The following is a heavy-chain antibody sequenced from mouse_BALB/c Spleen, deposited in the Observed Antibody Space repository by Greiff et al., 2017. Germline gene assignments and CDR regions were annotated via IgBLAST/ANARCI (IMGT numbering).Heavy chain of an antibody. V-gene: IGHV5-4*02. CDR2: ISDGGSYT. J-gene: IGHJ4*01. D-gene: IGHD1-1*01. CDR3: ARALLLRNAMDY. Sequence: DVQLVESGGGLVKPGGSLKLSCAASGFTFSDYYMYWVRQTPEKRLEWVATISDGGSYTYYPDSVKGRFTISRDNAKNNLYLQMSSLKSEDTAMYYCARALLLRNAMDYWGQGTSVTVSS. CDR1: GFTFSDYY.